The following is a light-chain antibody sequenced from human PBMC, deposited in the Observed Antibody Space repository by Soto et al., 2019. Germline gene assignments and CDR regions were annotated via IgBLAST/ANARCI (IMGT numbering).Light chain of an antibody. CDR1: SSDVGAYNY. CDR3: SSLTTRFTYV. Sequence: QAVRTQPPCVSGSPGQSVAISCSGTSSDVGAYNYVSWYQQHPGKAPKLLLSEVSNRPSGVSDRFFGSKSGNTASLTISGLQAEGEADYYCSSLTTRFTYVFGTGTKVTVL. V-gene: IGLV2-14*01. J-gene: IGLJ1*01. CDR2: EVS.